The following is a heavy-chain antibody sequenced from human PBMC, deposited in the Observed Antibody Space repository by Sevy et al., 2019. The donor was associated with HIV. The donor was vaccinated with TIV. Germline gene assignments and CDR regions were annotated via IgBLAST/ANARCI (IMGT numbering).Heavy chain of an antibody. CDR1: GGSTSRSY. CDR2: IYSSGST. CDR3: ARVQSSGWFYSYSMDL. J-gene: IGHJ6*02. D-gene: IGHD6-19*01. Sequence: SETLSLTCTVSGGSTSRSYWSWIRQPPGKGLEWIGYIYSSGSTNYNPSLKSRVTISIDTSRNQFSLKLNSVTAADTAVYYCARVQSSGWFYSYSMDLWGQGTTVTVSS. V-gene: IGHV4-59*01.